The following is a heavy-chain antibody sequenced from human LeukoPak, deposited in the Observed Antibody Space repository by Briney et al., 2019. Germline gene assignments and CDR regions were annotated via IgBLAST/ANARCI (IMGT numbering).Heavy chain of an antibody. V-gene: IGHV3-23*01. J-gene: IGHJ4*02. Sequence: GGSLRLSCAASGFTFSSYAMSWVRQAPGKGLEWVSAISGSGGSTHYADSVKGRFTISRDNSKNTLYLQMNSLRAEDTAVYYCAKDPEDIVVVVAATGFDYWGQGTLVTVSS. CDR3: AKDPEDIVVVVAATGFDY. CDR1: GFTFSSYA. CDR2: ISGSGGST. D-gene: IGHD2-15*01.